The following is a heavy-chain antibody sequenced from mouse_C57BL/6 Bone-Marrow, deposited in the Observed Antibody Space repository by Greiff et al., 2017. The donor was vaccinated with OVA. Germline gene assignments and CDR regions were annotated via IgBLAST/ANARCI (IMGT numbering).Heavy chain of an antibody. CDR1: GYTFTSYW. Sequence: QVQLQQPGAELVRPGSSVKLSCKASGYTFTSYWMHWVKQRPGQGLEWIGMIHPNSGSTNYNEKFKSKATLTVDKSSSTAYMQLSSLTSEDSAVYYCARSYYYGSNYWGQGTTLTVSS. D-gene: IGHD1-1*01. J-gene: IGHJ2*01. V-gene: IGHV1-64*01. CDR2: IHPNSGST. CDR3: ARSYYYGSNY.